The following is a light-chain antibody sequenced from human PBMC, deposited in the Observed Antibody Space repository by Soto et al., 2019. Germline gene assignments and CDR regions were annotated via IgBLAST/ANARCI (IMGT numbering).Light chain of an antibody. V-gene: IGKV3-15*01. J-gene: IGKJ5*01. CDR2: GAS. Sequence: EIVMTQSPCTLSVSPVERATLSFIASQSISGNLVWYQQKPGQAPRLLIYGASTRATGIPARFSGSGSGTDFTLTIRSLQSEDFAVYYCQQYNNWPQINFGQGTRLEIK. CDR3: QQYNNWPQIN. CDR1: QSISGN.